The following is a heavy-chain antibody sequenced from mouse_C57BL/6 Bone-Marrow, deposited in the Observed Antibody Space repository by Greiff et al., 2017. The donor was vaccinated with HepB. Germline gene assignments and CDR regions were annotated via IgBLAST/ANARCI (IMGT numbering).Heavy chain of an antibody. CDR2: ISSGGSYT. J-gene: IGHJ4*01. CDR1: GFTFSSYG. CDR3: ARHGDYDVRAMDY. D-gene: IGHD2-4*01. Sequence: EVMLVESGGDLVKPGGSLKLSCAASGFTFSSYGMSWVRQTPDKRLEWVATISSGGSYTYYPDSVKGRFTISRDNAKNTLYLQMSSLKSEDTAMYYCARHGDYDVRAMDYWGQGTSVTVSS. V-gene: IGHV5-6*01.